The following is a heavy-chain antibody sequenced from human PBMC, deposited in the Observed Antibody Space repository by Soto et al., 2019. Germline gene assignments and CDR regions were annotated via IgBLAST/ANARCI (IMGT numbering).Heavy chain of an antibody. CDR2: ISSSSSYI. J-gene: IGHJ4*02. CDR3: ARDYGTWELHNPGDIYFDY. Sequence: GGSLRLSCAASGFTFSSYSMNWVRQAPGKGLEWVSSISSSSSYIYYADSVKGRFTISRDNAKNSLYLQMNSLRAEDTAVYYCARDYGTWELHNPGDIYFDYWGQGTLVTVSS. V-gene: IGHV3-21*01. CDR1: GFTFSSYS. D-gene: IGHD1-26*01.